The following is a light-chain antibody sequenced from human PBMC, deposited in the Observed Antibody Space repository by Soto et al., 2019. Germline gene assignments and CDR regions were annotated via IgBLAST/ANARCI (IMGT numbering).Light chain of an antibody. CDR3: CSYATGSIYV. V-gene: IGLV2-14*03. Sequence: QSALTQPASVSGSPGGSITISCTGTSSDVGGRDWVSWYQQHPGKAPKLMIYDVSHRPSGISDRFSGSKFGNTASLTISGLQADDEADYFCCSYATGSIYVFGTGTKLTVL. CDR1: SSDVGGRDW. CDR2: DVS. J-gene: IGLJ1*01.